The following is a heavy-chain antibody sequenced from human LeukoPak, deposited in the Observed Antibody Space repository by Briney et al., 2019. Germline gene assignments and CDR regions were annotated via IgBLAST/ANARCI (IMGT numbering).Heavy chain of an antibody. CDR3: ARTGQYCGGDCFYFDY. CDR2: IIPIFGIA. CDR1: GGTFTSYA. D-gene: IGHD2-21*02. Sequence: SVKVSCEASGGTFTSYAISWVRQAPGQGLEWMGRIIPIFGIANYAQKFQGRVTITAEKSTNTAYIELSSLRSEDTAVYYCARTGQYCGGDCFYFDYWSQGTLVTVSS. V-gene: IGHV1-69*04. J-gene: IGHJ4*02.